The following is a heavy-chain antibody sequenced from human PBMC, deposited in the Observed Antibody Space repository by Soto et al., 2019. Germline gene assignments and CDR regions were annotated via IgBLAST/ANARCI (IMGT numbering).Heavy chain of an antibody. CDR2: ISAYNGNT. D-gene: IGHD2-15*01. CDR3: ARDLRRCSGGSCFYPGTDAFDI. CDR1: GYTFTSYG. V-gene: IGHV1-18*01. Sequence: QVQLVQSGAEVKKPGASVKVSCKASGYTFTSYGISWVRQAPGQGLEWMGWISAYNGNTNYAQKLQGRGTMTTDTTTSTAYMELRSLRSDVTAVYYCARDLRRCSGGSCFYPGTDAFDIWGQGTMVTVST. J-gene: IGHJ3*02.